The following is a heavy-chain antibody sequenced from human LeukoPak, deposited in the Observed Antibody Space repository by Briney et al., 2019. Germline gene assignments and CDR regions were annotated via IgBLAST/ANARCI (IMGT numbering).Heavy chain of an antibody. Sequence: ASVKVSCKVSGYTLTELSMHWVRQAPGKGLEWMGGFDPEDGETIYAQKFQGRVTMTEDTSTDTAYMELSSLRSEDTAVYYCATFDFWGCLYYFYYWGQGTLVTVSS. D-gene: IGHD3-3*01. CDR3: ATFDFWGCLYYFYY. V-gene: IGHV1-24*01. CDR1: GYTLTELS. CDR2: FDPEDGET. J-gene: IGHJ4*02.